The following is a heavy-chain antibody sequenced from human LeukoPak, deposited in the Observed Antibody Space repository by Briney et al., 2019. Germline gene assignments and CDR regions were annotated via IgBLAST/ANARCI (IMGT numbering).Heavy chain of an antibody. J-gene: IGHJ4*02. CDR3: ARDSELKRTAISLIRGVRGSRGGQLAD. V-gene: IGHV3-33*01. CDR2: IWLDGSKK. Sequence: GGSLRLSWAPAGFTFGSYGMHWVSQAAGNWLEWVLFIWLDGSKKYYAYSVEGRFTISRDDSKNTLYLQMNSLRAEDTAVYYCARDSELKRTAISLIRGVRGSRGGQLADWGQGTLVTVSS. D-gene: IGHD3-10*01. CDR1: GFTFGSYG.